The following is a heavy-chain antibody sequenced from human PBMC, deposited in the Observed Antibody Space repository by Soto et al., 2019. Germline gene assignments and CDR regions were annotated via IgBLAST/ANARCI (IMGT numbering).Heavy chain of an antibody. Sequence: EVQVLESGGGLVQPGGSLRLSCEGSGFTVSSHAMTWIRQAPGKGPEWVSTITADGGTYYADSVKGRFAMSRDTSESTXXLQMNSLGAEDTAAYYCAPHVSCSGGSCQYDAFAIRGQGTIVTVSS. CDR3: APHVSCSGGSCQYDAFAI. V-gene: IGHV3-23*01. J-gene: IGHJ3*02. CDR1: GFTVSSHA. D-gene: IGHD2-15*01. CDR2: ITADGGT.